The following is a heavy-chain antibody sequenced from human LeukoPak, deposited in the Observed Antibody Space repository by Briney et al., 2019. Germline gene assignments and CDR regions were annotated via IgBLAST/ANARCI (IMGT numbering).Heavy chain of an antibody. CDR3: AREGGFYRPLDY. Sequence: SETLSLTCAVSGGSVTSTNWWPWVRQPPGKGLEWIGEVHLDGRTNYNPSLKSRLIMTVDLPENHISLKLTSVTAADTAVYYCAREGGFYRPLDYSGQGTLVTVSS. CDR2: VHLDGRT. V-gene: IGHV4-4*02. D-gene: IGHD3-3*01. J-gene: IGHJ4*02. CDR1: GGSVTSTNW.